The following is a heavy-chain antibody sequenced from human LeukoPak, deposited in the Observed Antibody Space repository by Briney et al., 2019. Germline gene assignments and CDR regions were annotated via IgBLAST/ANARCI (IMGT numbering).Heavy chain of an antibody. J-gene: IGHJ6*03. V-gene: IGHV1-46*01. D-gene: IGHD6-13*01. CDR2: INPGGGST. CDR3: ARGSPESSSSLRSWWYYYYYYMGV. Sequence: ASVKVSCKASGYTFTSYYMHWVRQAPGQGLEWMGIINPGGGSTSYTQKFQGRVTMTRDMSTSTVYMELSSLRSEDTAVYYCARGSPESSSSLRSWWYYYYYYMGVWGKGTTVTISS. CDR1: GYTFTSYY.